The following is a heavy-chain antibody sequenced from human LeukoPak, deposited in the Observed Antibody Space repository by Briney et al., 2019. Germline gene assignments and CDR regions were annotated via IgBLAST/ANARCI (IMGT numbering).Heavy chain of an antibody. CDR2: ISSSSSTI. V-gene: IGHV3-48*01. J-gene: IGHJ4*02. CDR1: GFTFSTYS. Sequence: GGSLRLSCAASGFTFSTYSMNWVRQAPGKGLEWVSYISSSSSTIYYADSVKGRFAISRDNAKNSLYLQTNSLRAEDTAVYYCARGKYDILTGYYYWGQGTLVTVSS. D-gene: IGHD3-9*01. CDR3: ARGKYDILTGYYY.